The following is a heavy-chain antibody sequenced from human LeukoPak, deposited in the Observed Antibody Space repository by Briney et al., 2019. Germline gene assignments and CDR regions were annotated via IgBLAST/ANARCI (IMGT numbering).Heavy chain of an antibody. V-gene: IGHV6-1*01. Sequence: SQTLSLTCAISGDSVSSNNAGWHWIRQSPTRGLEWLERTYYRSTWYNDYAVSVKSRITINPDTSTNRFSLQLNSVTPEDTAVYYCARDGGYSSAWRFDFWGQGTVVTVSS. CDR1: GDSVSSNNAG. CDR2: TYYRSTWYN. J-gene: IGHJ4*02. CDR3: ARDGGYSSAWRFDF. D-gene: IGHD6-19*01.